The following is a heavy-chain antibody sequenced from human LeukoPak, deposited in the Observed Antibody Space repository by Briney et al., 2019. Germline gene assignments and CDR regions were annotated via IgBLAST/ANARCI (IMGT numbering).Heavy chain of an antibody. CDR2: IIPIFGTA. J-gene: IGHJ1*01. CDR3: ARVDSTSSGYFQH. D-gene: IGHD6-6*01. V-gene: IGHV1-69*05. Sequence: SVKVSCKASGGTFSSYAISWVRQAPGQGLEWMGGIIPIFGTANYAQRFQGRVTITTDESTSTAYMELSSLRSEDTAFYYCARVDSTSSGYFQHWGQGTLVTVSS. CDR1: GGTFSSYA.